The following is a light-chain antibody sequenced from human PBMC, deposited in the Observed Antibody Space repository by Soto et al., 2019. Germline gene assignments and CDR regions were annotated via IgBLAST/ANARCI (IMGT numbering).Light chain of an antibody. CDR2: DAS. V-gene: IGKV1-5*01. Sequence: IRMYQSPSAVSASVGDRVTITCRASQSISSWLDWYQQKPGKAPKLLIYDASSLESGVPSRFSGSGSGTEFTLTINSLQSEDFALYYCQQCNSWPRTFGQGTKVDIK. CDR3: QQCNSWPRT. J-gene: IGKJ1*01. CDR1: QSISSW.